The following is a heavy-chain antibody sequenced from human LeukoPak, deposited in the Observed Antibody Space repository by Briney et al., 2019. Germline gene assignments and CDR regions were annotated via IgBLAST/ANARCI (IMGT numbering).Heavy chain of an antibody. Sequence: ASVKVSCKASGYTFTGYYIHWVRQAPGQGLEWMGWINPNSGGTNYAQKFQGRVTMTRDTSISTAYMELSRLRSEDTAVYYCARVHSSSAILGYWGQGTLVTVSS. D-gene: IGHD6-6*01. V-gene: IGHV1-2*02. CDR1: GYTFTGYY. J-gene: IGHJ4*02. CDR2: INPNSGGT. CDR3: ARVHSSSAILGY.